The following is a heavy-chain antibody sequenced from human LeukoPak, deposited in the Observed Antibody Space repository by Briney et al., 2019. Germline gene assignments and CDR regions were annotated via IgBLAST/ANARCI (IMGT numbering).Heavy chain of an antibody. CDR3: AKPYYDSSGYWNYLDY. Sequence: GGSLRLSFAASGFTFSSYGMHWVRQAPGKGLEGVEVISYDGSNKYYADSVKGRFTISRDNSKNTLYLQMNSLRAEDTAVYYCAKPYYDSSGYWNYLDYWGQGTLVTVSS. J-gene: IGHJ4*02. D-gene: IGHD3-22*01. CDR2: ISYDGSNK. CDR1: GFTFSSYG. V-gene: IGHV3-30*18.